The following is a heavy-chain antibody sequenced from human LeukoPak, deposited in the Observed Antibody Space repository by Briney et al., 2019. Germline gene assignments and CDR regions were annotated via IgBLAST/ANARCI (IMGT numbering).Heavy chain of an antibody. J-gene: IGHJ5*02. D-gene: IGHD3-3*01. Sequence: GGSLRLSCAASGFTFKNYAMSWVRQAPGKGLKWVSAISGGGDNTYYADSVKGRFTISRDNSKNTLYLQMNSLRAEDTAVYYCAKDGDFRSAFNWFDPWGQGTLVTVSS. CDR2: ISGGGDNT. CDR1: GFTFKNYA. V-gene: IGHV3-23*01. CDR3: AKDGDFRSAFNWFDP.